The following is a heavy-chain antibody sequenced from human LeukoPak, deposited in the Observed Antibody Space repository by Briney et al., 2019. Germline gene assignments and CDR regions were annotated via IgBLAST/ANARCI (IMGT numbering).Heavy chain of an antibody. CDR2: ISWNSGSI. J-gene: IGHJ1*01. CDR1: GFTFDDYA. V-gene: IGHV3-9*01. Sequence: PGGSLRLSCAASGFTFDDYAMHWVRQAPGKGLEWVSGISWNSGSIGYADSVKGRLTISRDNAKNSLYLQMNSLRAEDTALYYCAALQHWGQGTLVTVSS. CDR3: AALQH.